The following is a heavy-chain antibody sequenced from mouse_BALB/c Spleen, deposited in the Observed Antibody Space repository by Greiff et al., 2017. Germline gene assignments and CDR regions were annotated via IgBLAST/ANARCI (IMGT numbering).Heavy chain of an antibody. J-gene: IGHJ2*01. V-gene: IGHV1-54*01. CDR1: GYAFTNYL. CDR3: AREGNAGYFDY. Sequence: QVQLKESGAELVRPGTSVKVSCKASGYAFTNYLIEWVKQRPGQGLEWIGVINPGSGGTNYNEKFKGKATLTADKSSSTAYMQLSSLTSDDSAVYFCAREGNAGYFDYWGQGTTLTVSS. CDR2: INPGSGGT.